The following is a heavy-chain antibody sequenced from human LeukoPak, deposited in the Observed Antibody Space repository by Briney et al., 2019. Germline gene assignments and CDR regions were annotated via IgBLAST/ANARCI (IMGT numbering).Heavy chain of an antibody. CDR2: ISASGGTT. J-gene: IGHJ4*02. CDR1: GFSFSSFA. D-gene: IGHD6-19*01. V-gene: IGHV3-23*01. CDR3: AKDGRGSHSSGSYFDY. Sequence: GGSLRLSCAASGFSFSSFAMSWVRQAPGKGLEWVSSISASGGTTYYAGSVKGRFTISRDNSKNTLYLQMNSLRAEDTAVYYCAKDGRGSHSSGSYFDYWGQGTLVTVSA.